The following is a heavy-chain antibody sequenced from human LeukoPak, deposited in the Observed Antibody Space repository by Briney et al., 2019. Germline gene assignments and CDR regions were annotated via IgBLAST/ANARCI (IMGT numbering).Heavy chain of an antibody. CDR3: AKEASMIVVVISYYYFDY. CDR2: IYSGGST. CDR1: ELSVGSNY. V-gene: IGHV3-66*02. D-gene: IGHD3-22*01. J-gene: IGHJ4*02. Sequence: GGSLRLSCAASELSVGSNYMTWVRQAPGKGLEWVSLIYSGGSTYYADSVKGRFTISRDNSKNTLYLQMNSLRAEDTAVYYCAKEASMIVVVISYYYFDYWGQGTLVTVSS.